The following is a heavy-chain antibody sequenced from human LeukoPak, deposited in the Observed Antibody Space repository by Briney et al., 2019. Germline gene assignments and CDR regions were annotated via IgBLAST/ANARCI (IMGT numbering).Heavy chain of an antibody. J-gene: IGHJ3*02. CDR2: IIPIYGTA. CDR1: GGTFSSYA. Sequence: ASVKVSYKASGGTFSSYAISWVRQAPGQGLEWMGGIIPIYGTANYAQKFQGRVTITADESTSTAYMELSSLRSEDTAVYYCASQSPSDSSGWYGGAFDIWGQGTRVTVSS. V-gene: IGHV1-69*13. D-gene: IGHD6-19*01. CDR3: ASQSPSDSSGWYGGAFDI.